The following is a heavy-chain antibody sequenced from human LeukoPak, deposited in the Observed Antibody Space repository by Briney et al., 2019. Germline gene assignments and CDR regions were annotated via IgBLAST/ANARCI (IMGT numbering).Heavy chain of an antibody. D-gene: IGHD3-9*01. CDR1: GGSISSSSYY. J-gene: IGHJ6*03. V-gene: IGHV4-61*01. CDR3: ARVYPGTLRYFDWLPRPYYYYYMDV. Sequence: SETLSLTCTVSGGSISSSSYYWSWIRQPPGKGLEWIGYIYYSGSTNYNPSLKSRVTISVDTSKNQFSLKLSSVTAADTAVYYCARVYPGTLRYFDWLPRPYYYYYMDVWGKGTTVTISS. CDR2: IYYSGST.